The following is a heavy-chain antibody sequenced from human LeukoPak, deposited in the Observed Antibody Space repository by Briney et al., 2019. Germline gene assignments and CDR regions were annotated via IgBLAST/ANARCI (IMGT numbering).Heavy chain of an antibody. CDR3: ARGVVLLWFVGQDAFDI. D-gene: IGHD3-10*01. CDR2: IIPIFGTA. V-gene: IGHV1-69*01. CDR1: GGTFSSYA. Sequence: SVKVSCKASGGTFSSYAISWVRQAPGQGLEWMGGIIPIFGTANYAQKFQGRVTITADESTSTAYMELSSLRSEDTAVHYCARGVVLLWFVGQDAFDIWGQGTMVTVSS. J-gene: IGHJ3*02.